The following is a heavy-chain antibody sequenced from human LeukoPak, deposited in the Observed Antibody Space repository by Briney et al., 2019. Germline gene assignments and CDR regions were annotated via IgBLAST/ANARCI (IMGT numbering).Heavy chain of an antibody. J-gene: IGHJ4*02. Sequence: GGSLRLSCAASGFTFSSYAMSWVRQAPGKGLEWVSAISGSGGNTYYADSVKGRFTVSGDNSNNTLYLQVNSLRAEDTAIYYCAKDLMRGRSYWGQGTLVTVSS. V-gene: IGHV3-23*01. CDR2: ISGSGGNT. CDR1: GFTFSSYA. D-gene: IGHD1-26*01. CDR3: AKDLMRGRSY.